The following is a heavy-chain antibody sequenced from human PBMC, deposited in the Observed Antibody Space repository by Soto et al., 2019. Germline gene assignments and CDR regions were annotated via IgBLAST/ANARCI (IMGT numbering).Heavy chain of an antibody. V-gene: IGHV4-31*03. CDR3: TSGSGSPCHFDH. CDR2: IYYGGST. Sequence: QVQLQESGPGLVKPSQTLSLTCTVSGGSVTSSGYYWSWIRQHPGKGLEWIGYIYYGGSTYYNPSLKSRVTISVDLAKNQFFLKLRSVAAADTAVYYCTSGSGSPCHFDHLGQGTLATVSS. D-gene: IGHD3-10*01. CDR1: GGSVTSSGYY. J-gene: IGHJ4*02.